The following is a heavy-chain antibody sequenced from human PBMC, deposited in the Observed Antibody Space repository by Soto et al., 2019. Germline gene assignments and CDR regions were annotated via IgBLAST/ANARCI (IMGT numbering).Heavy chain of an antibody. Sequence: GESLKISCKGSGYSFTSYWIGWVRQMPGKGLEWMGIIYPGDSDTRYSPSFQGQVTISADKSISTAYLQWSSLKASDTAMYYCARKLITMVRGVYYFDYWGQGTLVTVSS. J-gene: IGHJ4*02. CDR1: GYSFTSYW. V-gene: IGHV5-51*01. D-gene: IGHD3-10*01. CDR2: IYPGDSDT. CDR3: ARKLITMVRGVYYFDY.